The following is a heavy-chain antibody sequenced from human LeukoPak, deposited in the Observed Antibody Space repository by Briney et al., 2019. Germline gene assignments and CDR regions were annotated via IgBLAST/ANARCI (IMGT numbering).Heavy chain of an antibody. CDR2: IYYSGST. Sequence: SETLSLTCTVSGVSISSSSYYWGWIRQPPGKGLKWIGSIYYSGSTYYNPSLKSRVTISVDTSKNQFSLKLSSVTAADTAVYYCARRGDSSSTPIFDYWGQGTLVTVSS. J-gene: IGHJ4*02. V-gene: IGHV4-39*01. CDR1: GVSISSSSYY. D-gene: IGHD6-6*01. CDR3: ARRGDSSSTPIFDY.